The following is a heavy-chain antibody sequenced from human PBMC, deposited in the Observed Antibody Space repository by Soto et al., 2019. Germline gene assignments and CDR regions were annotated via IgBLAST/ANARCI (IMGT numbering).Heavy chain of an antibody. CDR2: IKSNSDGGTT. CDR3: TTDPRWLPFSY. J-gene: IGHJ4*02. CDR1: GFTFSNAW. V-gene: IGHV3-15*01. D-gene: IGHD3-22*01. Sequence: PGGSLRLSCAASGFTFSNAWMNWVRQAPGKGLEWVGRIKSNSDGGTTDYAAPVKGRFTISRDDSKNTLYLQMNSLKTEDTAVYYCTTDPRWLPFSYWGQGALVTVSS.